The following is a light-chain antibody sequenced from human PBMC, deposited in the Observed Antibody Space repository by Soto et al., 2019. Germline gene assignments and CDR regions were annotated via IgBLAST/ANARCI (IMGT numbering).Light chain of an antibody. V-gene: IGKV1-5*03. J-gene: IGKJ4*01. CDR1: QSIRTW. CDR2: KAS. Sequence: DIQVTQSPSTLSASVGDRVTITCRASQSIRTWLAWYQQKPGKAPNLLIYKASTLQTGVPSRFSGSASGTEFTLTISSLQPNDFATYYCQQYNSYSSLTFGGGTKVEIK. CDR3: QQYNSYSSLT.